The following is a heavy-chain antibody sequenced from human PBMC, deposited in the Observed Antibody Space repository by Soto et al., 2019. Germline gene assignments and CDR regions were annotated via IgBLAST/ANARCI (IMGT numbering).Heavy chain of an antibody. CDR2: IYYSGST. CDR3: AAGYSGYEHYCMDV. CDR1: GCSISSGGYY. V-gene: IGHV4-31*03. J-gene: IGHJ6*02. Sequence: QVQLQESGPGLVKPSQTLSLTCTVSGCSISSGGYYWSWIRQHPGKGLEWIGYIYYSGSTYYNPSLKSRVTISVDTSKNQFSLKLSSVTAADTAVYYCAAGYSGYEHYCMDVWGQGTTVTVSS. D-gene: IGHD5-12*01.